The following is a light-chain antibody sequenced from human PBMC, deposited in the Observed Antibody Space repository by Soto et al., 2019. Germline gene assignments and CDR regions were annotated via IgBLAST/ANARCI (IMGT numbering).Light chain of an antibody. Sequence: DIQMTQSPSSLSASVGDRVTITCRAGQSISTSLNWYQQKPGKAPKVLIYAASSLQSGVTSRFSGSGSGTDFTLTISSLQPEDFATYYCQQSYSLPPWTFGQGTKVEIK. CDR1: QSISTS. CDR2: AAS. V-gene: IGKV1-39*01. CDR3: QQSYSLPPWT. J-gene: IGKJ1*01.